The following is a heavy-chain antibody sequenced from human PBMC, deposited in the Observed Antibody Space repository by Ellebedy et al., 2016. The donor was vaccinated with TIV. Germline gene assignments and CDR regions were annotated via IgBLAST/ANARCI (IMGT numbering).Heavy chain of an antibody. CDR1: GGSISSSH. D-gene: IGHD2-15*01. V-gene: IGHV4-4*09. CDR2: IYHTGFA. Sequence: SETLSLTCTVSGGSISSSHWTWIRQPPGKGLEWIGHIYHTGFANYNPSLKSRFTLSLDTSKNQFSLNVKSVDDADTAIYYCAEGALRARIDNYHYYMGVWGKGTAVTVSS. CDR3: AEGALRARIDNYHYYMGV. J-gene: IGHJ6*03.